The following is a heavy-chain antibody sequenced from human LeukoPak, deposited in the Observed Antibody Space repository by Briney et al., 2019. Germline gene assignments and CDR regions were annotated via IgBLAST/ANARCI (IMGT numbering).Heavy chain of an antibody. D-gene: IGHD5-12*01. CDR2: MNPNSGST. CDR3: ASARYSGYDYWFDP. V-gene: IGHV1-8*01. CDR1: GYTFTSYD. J-gene: IGHJ5*02. Sequence: GASVKVSCKASGYTFTSYDINWVRQATGQGLEWMGWMNPNSGSTGYAQKFQGRVTMTRNTSISTAYMELSSLRSEDTAVYYCASARYSGYDYWFDPWGQGTLVTVSS.